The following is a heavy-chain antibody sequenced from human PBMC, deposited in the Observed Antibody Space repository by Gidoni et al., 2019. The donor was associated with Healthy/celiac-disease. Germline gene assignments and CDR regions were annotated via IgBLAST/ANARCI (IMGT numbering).Heavy chain of an antibody. CDR3: AKDNDPLTGKPGYFDY. V-gene: IGHV3-23*01. Sequence: EVQLLESGGGLVQPGGSLRLSCAASGFTFSSYAMSWVRQAPGKGLEWVSAISGSGGSTYYADSVKGRFTISRDNSKNTLYLQMNSLRAEDTAVYYCAKDNDPLTGKPGYFDYWGQGTLVTVSS. CDR2: ISGSGGST. CDR1: GFTFSSYA. D-gene: IGHD7-27*01. J-gene: IGHJ4*02.